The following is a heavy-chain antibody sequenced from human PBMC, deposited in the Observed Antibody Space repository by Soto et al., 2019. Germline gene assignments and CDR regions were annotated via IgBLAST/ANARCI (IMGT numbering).Heavy chain of an antibody. J-gene: IGHJ4*02. CDR3: AREIGQWLVVDY. D-gene: IGHD6-19*01. CDR1: GFTFSSYW. V-gene: IGHV3-7*05. Sequence: LSLSCAASGFTFSSYWMSWVRQAPGKGLEWVANIKQVGSEKYYLDSVKGRFTISRDNAKNSLYLQMNSLRAEDTAVCYCAREIGQWLVVDYWGQGTLVTVSS. CDR2: IKQVGSEK.